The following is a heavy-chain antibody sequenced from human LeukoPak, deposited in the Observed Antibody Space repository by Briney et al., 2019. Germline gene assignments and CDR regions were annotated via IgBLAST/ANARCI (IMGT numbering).Heavy chain of an antibody. CDR2: IRYDGSNK. J-gene: IGHJ4*02. CDR3: AKLTIVGATTGLDY. D-gene: IGHD1-26*01. CDR1: GFTFSSYG. Sequence: GGSLRLSCAASGFTFSSYGMHWVRQAPGKGLEWVAFIRYDGSNKYYADSVKGRFTISRDNSKNTLYLQMNSLRAEDTAVYYCAKLTIVGATTGLDYWGQGTLVTVSS. V-gene: IGHV3-30*02.